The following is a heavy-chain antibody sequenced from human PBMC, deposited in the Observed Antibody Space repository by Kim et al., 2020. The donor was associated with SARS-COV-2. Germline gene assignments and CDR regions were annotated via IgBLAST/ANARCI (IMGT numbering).Heavy chain of an antibody. CDR3: TRVQSGYDCDAFDI. CDR1: GFTFGDYA. D-gene: IGHD5-12*01. Sequence: GGSLRLSCTASGFTFGDYAMSWVRQAPGKGLEWVGFIRSKANGGTTAYAASVKGRFTISRDDSKSIAYLQMNSLKTEDTDVYYCTRVQSGYDCDAFDIWGQGTMVTVSS. V-gene: IGHV3-49*04. J-gene: IGHJ3*02. CDR2: IRSKANGGTT.